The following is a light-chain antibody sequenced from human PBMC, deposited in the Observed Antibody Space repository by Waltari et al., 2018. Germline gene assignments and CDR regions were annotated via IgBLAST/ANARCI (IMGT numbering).Light chain of an antibody. CDR1: SSDVGRYNL. CDR3: CSYAGSSTYYV. J-gene: IGLJ1*01. Sequence: QSALTQPASVSGSPGQSITISCTGTSSDVGRYNLVSRYQHHPGKAPRLMIYEGTKRPSGVSNRFSGSKSGNTASLTISGLQAEDEADYYCCSYAGSSTYYVFGTGTKVTVL. V-gene: IGLV2-23*01. CDR2: EGT.